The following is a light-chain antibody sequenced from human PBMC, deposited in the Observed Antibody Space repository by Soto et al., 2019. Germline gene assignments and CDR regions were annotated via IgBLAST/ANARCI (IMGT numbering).Light chain of an antibody. CDR1: QSVSSN. J-gene: IGKJ2*01. Sequence: EIVMTQSPATLSMSPGERATLSCMARQSVSSNLAWYQQKPGQAPRLLIYGASTRATGIPARVSGSGSGTEFNLTISSRQAEAFAVYYCQQYNYWPPYTFGQGTQLEIK. V-gene: IGKV3-15*01. CDR2: GAS. CDR3: QQYNYWPPYT.